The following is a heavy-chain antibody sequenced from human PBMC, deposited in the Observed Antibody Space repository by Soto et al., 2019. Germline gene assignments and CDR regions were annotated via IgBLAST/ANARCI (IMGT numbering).Heavy chain of an antibody. J-gene: IGHJ5*02. Sequence: GGSLRLSCEASGFSFNSFFMHWVRQGPGKGLEWVSRISNDGTAASYADSVQGRFTVSRDNSKTTVYLQMNRLRPEDTAVYFCVRDQDSRGYSVFNLWGQGTQVTVSS. CDR3: VRDQDSRGYSVFNL. CDR1: GFSFNSFF. V-gene: IGHV3-74*01. D-gene: IGHD3-22*01. CDR2: ISNDGTAA.